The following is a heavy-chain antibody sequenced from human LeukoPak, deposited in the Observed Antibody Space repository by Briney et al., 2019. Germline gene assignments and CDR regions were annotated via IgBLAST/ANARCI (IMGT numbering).Heavy chain of an antibody. D-gene: IGHD2-2*01. V-gene: IGHV3-23*01. CDR1: GFDFNTYA. CDR2: ITNSGTST. CDR3: AKELTRTAPIPQSGSDP. Sequence: GGSLRLSCAAAGFDFNTYAMTWVRQAPGKGLEWVSSITNSGTSTYYADSVKGRFTISRDNSKNMLYQQMNSLRGDDMAIYYCAKELTRTAPIPQSGSDPWGQGTLVIVSS. J-gene: IGHJ5*02.